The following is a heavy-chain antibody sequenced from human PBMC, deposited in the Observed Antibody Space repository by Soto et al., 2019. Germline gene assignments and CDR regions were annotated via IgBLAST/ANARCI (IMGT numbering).Heavy chain of an antibody. D-gene: IGHD1-26*01. CDR2: INAGNGNT. CDR1: GYTFTSYA. V-gene: IGHV1-3*01. Sequence: ASVKVSCQTSGYTFTSYAMHWVRQAPGQRLEWMGWINAGNGNTKYSRKFQGRVTITRDTSASTAYMELSSLRSEDTAVYYCARGGSLYWYFDLWGRGTLVTVSS. CDR3: ARGGSLYWYFDL. J-gene: IGHJ2*01.